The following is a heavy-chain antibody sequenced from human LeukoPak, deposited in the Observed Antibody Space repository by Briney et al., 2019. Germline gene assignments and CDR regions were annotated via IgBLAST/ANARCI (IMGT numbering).Heavy chain of an antibody. D-gene: IGHD3-22*01. V-gene: IGHV3-30*02. CDR2: IRYDGSNK. CDR3: AKDLRSMIVVAGGDY. J-gene: IGHJ4*02. CDR1: GFTFSSYG. Sequence: PGGSLRLSCAASGFTFSSYGMHWVRQAPGKGLEWVAFIRYDGSNKYYADSVKGRFTISRDNSKNTLYLQMNSLRAEDTAVYYCAKDLRSMIVVAGGDYWGQGTLVTVSS.